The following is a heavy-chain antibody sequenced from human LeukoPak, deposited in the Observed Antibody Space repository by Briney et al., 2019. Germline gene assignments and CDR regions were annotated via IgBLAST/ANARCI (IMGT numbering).Heavy chain of an antibody. CDR3: ARDRGVPRPYYFDQ. CDR1: GGSISSSSYY. CDR2: IHYNGST. V-gene: IGHV4-39*07. Sequence: SETLSLICTVSGGSISSSSYYWGCIRQPPGKGLEWIGSIHYNGSTCYNPSLESRVIMSVDTSKNQFSLNLTSVTAADAAMYYCARDRGVPRPYYFDQWGQGTLVTVSS. D-gene: IGHD3-10*01. J-gene: IGHJ4*02.